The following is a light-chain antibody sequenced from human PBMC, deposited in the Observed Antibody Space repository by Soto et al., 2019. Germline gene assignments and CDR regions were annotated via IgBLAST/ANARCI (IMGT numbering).Light chain of an antibody. V-gene: IGKV1-39*01. CDR3: QQSYSTPYT. CDR1: QSITNY. Sequence: DIQMTQSPSSLSASVGDRVTITCRASQSITNYLNWYQQKPGKAPKLLMYAISTLQSGVPSRFGGSGSGTEFTLTISSLQPDDFATYYCQQSYSTPYTFSQGTKVDIK. J-gene: IGKJ2*01. CDR2: AIS.